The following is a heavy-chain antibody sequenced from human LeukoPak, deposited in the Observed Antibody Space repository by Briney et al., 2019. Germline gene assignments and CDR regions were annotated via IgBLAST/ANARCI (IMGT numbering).Heavy chain of an antibody. CDR3: ARVKFTMIVVVTQPVDY. CDR1: GYTFTSYG. D-gene: IGHD3-22*01. V-gene: IGHV1-18*01. CDR2: ISAYNGNT. J-gene: IGHJ4*02. Sequence: EASVKVSCKASGYTFTSYGISWVRQAPGQGLEWMGWISAYNGNTNYAQKLQGRVTMTTDTSTSTAYMELRSLRSDDTAVYYCARVKFTMIVVVTQPVDYWGQGTLVTVSS.